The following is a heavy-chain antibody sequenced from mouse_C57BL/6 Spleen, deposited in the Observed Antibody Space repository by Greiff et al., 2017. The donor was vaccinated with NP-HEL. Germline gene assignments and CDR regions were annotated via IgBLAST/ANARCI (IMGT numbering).Heavy chain of an antibody. V-gene: IGHV1-52*01. CDR2: IDPSDSET. Sequence: QVQLQQPGAELVRPGSSVKLSCKASGYTFTSYWMHWVKQRPIQGLEWIGNIDPSDSETHYNQKFKDKATLTVDKSSSTAYMQLSSLTSEDSEVYYCARGGNFAWFAYWGQGTLVTVSA. J-gene: IGHJ3*01. CDR3: ARGGNFAWFAY. CDR1: GYTFTSYW.